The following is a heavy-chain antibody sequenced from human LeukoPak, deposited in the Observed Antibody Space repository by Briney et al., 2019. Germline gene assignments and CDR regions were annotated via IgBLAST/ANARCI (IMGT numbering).Heavy chain of an antibody. Sequence: ASVKVSCKASGYTFTGYYMHWVRQAPGQGLEWMGWMNPNSGDTKYAQKFQGRVTTTRDMSIGTAYLELSRLRSDDAAVYYCARSSGWLFGYWGQGTLVTVSS. D-gene: IGHD6-19*01. J-gene: IGHJ4*02. V-gene: IGHV1-2*02. CDR1: GYTFTGYY. CDR3: ARSSGWLFGY. CDR2: MNPNSGDT.